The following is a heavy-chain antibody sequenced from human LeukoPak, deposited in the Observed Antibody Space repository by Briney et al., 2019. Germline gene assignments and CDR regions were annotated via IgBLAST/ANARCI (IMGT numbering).Heavy chain of an antibody. CDR3: ARGIPHDYGDYLNY. CDR2: IKQDGSEK. CDR1: GFTFSSYW. D-gene: IGHD4-17*01. J-gene: IGHJ4*02. V-gene: IGHV3-7*03. Sequence: GGSLRLSCAASGFTFSSYWMSWVRQAPGKGLEWVANIKQDGSEKYYVDSVKGRFTISRDNAKNSLHLQMNSLRAEDTAVYYCARGIPHDYGDYLNYWGQGTLVTVSS.